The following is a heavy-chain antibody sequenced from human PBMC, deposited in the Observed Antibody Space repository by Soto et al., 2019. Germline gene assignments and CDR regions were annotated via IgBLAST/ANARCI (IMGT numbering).Heavy chain of an antibody. D-gene: IGHD5-12*01. J-gene: IGHJ6*02. CDR3: AREGPKATTNYYCSYGMDV. V-gene: IGHV3-33*01. CDR2: IWYDGSNK. CDR1: GFTFSSYG. Sequence: QVQLVESGGGVVQPGRSLRLSCAASGFTFSSYGMHWVRQAPGKGLEWVAVIWYDGSNKYYADSVKGRFTISRDHSKNTLYQQMNSLRAEDKAVYYCAREGPKATTNYYCSYGMDVWGQGTTVTVSS.